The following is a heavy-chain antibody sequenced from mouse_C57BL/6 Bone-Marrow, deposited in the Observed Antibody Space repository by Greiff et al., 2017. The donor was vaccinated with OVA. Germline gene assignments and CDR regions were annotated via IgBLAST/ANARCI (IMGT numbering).Heavy chain of an antibody. CDR1: GFTFSSYG. Sequence: VHLVESGGDLVKPGGSLKLSCAASGFTFSSYGMSWVRQTPDKRLEWVATISSGGSYTYYPDSVKGRFTISRDNAKNTLYLQMSGLKSEDTAMYYCARRGSSYAFFAYWGQGTLVTVSA. CDR3: ARRGSSYAFFAY. V-gene: IGHV5-6*01. D-gene: IGHD1-1*01. J-gene: IGHJ3*01. CDR2: ISSGGSYT.